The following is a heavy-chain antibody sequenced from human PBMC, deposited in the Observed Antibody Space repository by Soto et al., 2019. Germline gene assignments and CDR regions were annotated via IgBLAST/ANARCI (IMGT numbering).Heavy chain of an antibody. CDR1: GGSISSSSYY. V-gene: IGHV4-39*01. J-gene: IGHJ4*02. CDR2: IYYSGST. Sequence: QLQLQESGPGLVKPSETLSLTCTVSGGSISSSSYYWGWIRQPPGKGLEWIGSIYYSGSTYYNPSLKSRVTISVDTSKNQSSLKLSSVTAADTAVYYCARPYYDFWSGYGGYFDYWGQGTLVTVSS. CDR3: ARPYYDFWSGYGGYFDY. D-gene: IGHD3-3*01.